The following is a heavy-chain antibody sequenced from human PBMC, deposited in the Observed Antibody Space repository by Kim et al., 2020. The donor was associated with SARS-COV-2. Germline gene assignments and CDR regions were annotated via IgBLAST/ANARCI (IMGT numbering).Heavy chain of an antibody. J-gene: IGHJ5*02. CDR2: MWSDGRLK. D-gene: IGHD1-26*01. CDR3: AKSSDPRPGMLDNWFDR. V-gene: IGHV3-30*02. Sequence: GGSLRLSCSASGFTFSKYGMHWVRQSPHKGLEWVAFMWSDGRLKDYSDSVRGRFTISRDNSRNNLYLQMDSLRAEDTALYYCAKSSDPRPGMLDNWFDRWGQGTLVTVSS. CDR1: GFTFSKYG.